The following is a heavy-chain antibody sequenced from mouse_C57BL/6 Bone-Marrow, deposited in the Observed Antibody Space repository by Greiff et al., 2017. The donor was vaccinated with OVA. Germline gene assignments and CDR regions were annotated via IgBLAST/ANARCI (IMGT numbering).Heavy chain of an antibody. CDR1: GYTFTDYY. CDR2: INPNNGGT. V-gene: IGHV1-26*01. CDR3: ARPTVVAHYYAMDY. D-gene: IGHD1-1*01. Sequence: EVQLQQSGPELVKPGASVKISCKASGYTFTDYYMNWVKQSHGKSLEWIGDINPNNGGTSYNQKFKGKATLTVDKSSSTAYLELRSLTSEDSAVXYCARPTVVAHYYAMDYWGQGTSVTVSS. J-gene: IGHJ4*01.